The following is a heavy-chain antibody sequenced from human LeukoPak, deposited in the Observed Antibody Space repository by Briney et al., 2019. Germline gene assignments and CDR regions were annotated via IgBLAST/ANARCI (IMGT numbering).Heavy chain of an antibody. CDR3: ARGTHYYGSGSYYNHRFRLLDV. V-gene: IGHV1-8*01. CDR2: MNPNSGNT. J-gene: IGHJ6*04. CDR1: GYTFTSYD. D-gene: IGHD3-10*01. Sequence: GASVKVSCKASGYTFTSYDINWVRQATGQGLEWMGWMNPNSGNTGYAQKFQGRVTMTRNTSISTAYMELSSLRSEDTAVYYCARGTHYYGSGSYYNHRFRLLDVWGKGTTVTVSS.